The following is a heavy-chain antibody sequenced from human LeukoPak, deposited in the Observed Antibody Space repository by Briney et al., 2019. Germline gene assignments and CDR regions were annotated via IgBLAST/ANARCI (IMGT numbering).Heavy chain of an antibody. Sequence: SETLSLTCTVSGGSISSYYWSWIRQPPGKGLEWIGYIHYSGNTSYNPSLKSRVTISVDTSKNQISLKVRSATAADTAVYYCARTTEDCSSTSCYQYWFDPWGQGTLVTVSS. CDR3: ARTTEDCSSTSCYQYWFDP. CDR2: IHYSGNT. V-gene: IGHV4-59*01. CDR1: GGSISSYY. J-gene: IGHJ5*02. D-gene: IGHD2-2*01.